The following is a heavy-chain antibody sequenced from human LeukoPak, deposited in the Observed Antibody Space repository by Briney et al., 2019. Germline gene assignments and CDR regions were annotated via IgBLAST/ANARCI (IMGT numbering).Heavy chain of an antibody. CDR1: GFTFSSYA. D-gene: IGHD2-2*01. J-gene: IGHJ6*02. V-gene: IGHV3-23*01. CDR3: AKVYCSSTSCYGYYYYGMDV. Sequence: GGSLRLSCAASGFTFSSYAMSWVRQAPGKGLEWVSAISGSGGSTYYADSVKGRLTISRDNSKNTLYLQMNSLRAEDTAVYYCAKVYCSSTSCYGYYYYGMDVWGQGTTVTVSS. CDR2: ISGSGGST.